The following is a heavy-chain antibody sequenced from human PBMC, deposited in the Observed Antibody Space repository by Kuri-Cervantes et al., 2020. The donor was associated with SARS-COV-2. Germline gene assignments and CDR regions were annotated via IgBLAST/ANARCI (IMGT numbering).Heavy chain of an antibody. J-gene: IGHJ5*02. D-gene: IGHD6-6*01. CDR3: ARVGVYSSSSGPGPNWFDP. Sequence: LRLSCTVSGGSISSGDYYWSWIRQPPGKGLEWIGYIYYSGSTYYNPSLKSRVTISVDTSKNQFSLKLSSVTAADTAAYYCARVGVYSSSSGPGPNWFDPWGQGTLVTVSS. CDR2: IYYSGST. V-gene: IGHV4-30-4*01. CDR1: GGSISSGDYY.